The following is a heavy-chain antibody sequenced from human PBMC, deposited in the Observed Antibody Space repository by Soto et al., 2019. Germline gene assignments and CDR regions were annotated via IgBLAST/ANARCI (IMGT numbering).Heavy chain of an antibody. V-gene: IGHV1-2*02. CDR1: GYTLTGYY. CDR2: INPNSGGT. Sequence: ASVKVSCKAPGYTLTGYYMHSVRQAPGQGLAWMGWINPNSGGTNYAKRFQGRVTMTRDTSISRAYMELSRLRSDDTAVYYCARGLWYGDYTYYYYGMDVLDQGTTVNGSS. CDR3: ARGLWYGDYTYYYYGMDV. D-gene: IGHD4-17*01. J-gene: IGHJ6*02.